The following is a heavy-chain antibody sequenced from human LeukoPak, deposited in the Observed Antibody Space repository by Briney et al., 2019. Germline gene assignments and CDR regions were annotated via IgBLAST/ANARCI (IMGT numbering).Heavy chain of an antibody. D-gene: IGHD6-13*01. J-gene: IGHJ3*02. CDR3: AREDRSGIAAAGTNAFDI. CDR2: ISAYNGNT. Sequence: ASVKVSCKASGYTFTSYGISWVRQAPGQGLEWMGWISAYNGNTNYAQKLQGRVTMTTDTSTSTAYMELRSLRSDDTAVYYCAREDRSGIAAAGTNAFDIWGQGTMVTVSS. CDR1: GYTFTSYG. V-gene: IGHV1-18*01.